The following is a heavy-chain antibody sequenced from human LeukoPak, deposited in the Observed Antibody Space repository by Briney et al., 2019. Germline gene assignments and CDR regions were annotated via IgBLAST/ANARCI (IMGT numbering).Heavy chain of an antibody. CDR3: ARGLNDYDYVWGRSYGMDV. CDR1: VYTFGSYS. Sequence: PGECLRLSCAASVYTFGSYSMNWVRKAPWKGLEWVSSISSSSSYIYYADSVKGRFTISRDNAKNSLYLQMNSLRAEDTAVYYCARGLNDYDYVWGRSYGMDVWGQGTTVTVSS. D-gene: IGHD3-16*01. CDR2: ISSSSSYI. J-gene: IGHJ6*02. V-gene: IGHV3-21*01.